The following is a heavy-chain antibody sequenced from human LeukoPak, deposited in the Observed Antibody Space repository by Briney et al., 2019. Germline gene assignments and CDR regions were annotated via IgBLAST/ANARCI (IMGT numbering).Heavy chain of an antibody. CDR2: LSGSGGTT. V-gene: IGHV3-23*01. J-gene: IGHJ6*03. D-gene: IGHD4-17*01. CDR1: GFTFSSHA. CDR3: AKGGSTSRVTTSRVVFGYYYYLDV. Sequence: HSGGSLRLSCAASGFTFSSHAMSWVRQAPGKGLEWVSSLSGSGGTTYHADSVKGRFSISRDNSKNTLYLQLNSLRAEDTAVYYCAKGGSTSRVTTSRVVFGYYYYLDVWGKGTPVTVSS.